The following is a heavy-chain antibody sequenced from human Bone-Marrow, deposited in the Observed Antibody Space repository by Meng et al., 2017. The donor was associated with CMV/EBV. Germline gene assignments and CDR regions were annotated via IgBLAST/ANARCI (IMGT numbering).Heavy chain of an antibody. CDR1: GYTFTSYD. V-gene: IGHV1-8*03. Sequence: ASVKVSCKASGYTFTSYDINWVRQATGQGLEWMGWMNPNSGNTGYAQKFQGRVTITRNTSISTAYMELRSLRSDDTAVYYCARDKPQWTNYYYGMDVWGQGTTVTVSS. J-gene: IGHJ6*02. CDR3: ARDKPQWTNYYYGMDV. D-gene: IGHD1-14*01. CDR2: MNPNSGNT.